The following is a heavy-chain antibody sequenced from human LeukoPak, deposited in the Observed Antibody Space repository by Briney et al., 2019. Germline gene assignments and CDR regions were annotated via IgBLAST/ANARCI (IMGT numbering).Heavy chain of an antibody. Sequence: SETLSLTCTVSGGSVSSSYWSWIRQPPGKGLEWIGFIYYTGSTNYNPSLKSRVTISVDTSKNQFSLKLSSVNAADTAVYYCASSSGWTNLDYWGKGTLVTVSS. CDR3: ASSSGWTNLDY. CDR1: GGSVSSSY. CDR2: IYYTGST. V-gene: IGHV4-59*02. D-gene: IGHD6-19*01. J-gene: IGHJ4*02.